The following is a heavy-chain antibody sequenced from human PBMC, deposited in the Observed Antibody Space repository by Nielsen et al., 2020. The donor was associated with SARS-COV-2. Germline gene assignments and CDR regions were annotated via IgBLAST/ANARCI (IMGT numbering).Heavy chain of an antibody. CDR1: GYTFTSYG. CDR3: ARDQWELPGVDY. J-gene: IGHJ4*02. V-gene: IGHV1-18*01. CDR2: ISAYNGNT. Sequence: ASVKVSCKASGYTFTSYGISRVRQAPGQGLEWMGSISAYNGNTNYAQKLQGRVTMTTDTSTSTAYMELRSLRSNDTAVYYCARDQWELPGVDYWGQGTLVTVSS. D-gene: IGHD1-26*01.